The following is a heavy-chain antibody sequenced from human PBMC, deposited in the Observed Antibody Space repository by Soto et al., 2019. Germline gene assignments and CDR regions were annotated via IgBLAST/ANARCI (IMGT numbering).Heavy chain of an antibody. CDR3: ARVTMAARYTYYYYGMDV. D-gene: IGHD3-16*02. J-gene: IGHJ6*02. CDR2: IIPIFGTA. CDR1: GGTFSSYA. V-gene: IGHV1-69*01. Sequence: QVQLVQSGAEVKKPGSSVKVSCKASGGTFSSYAISWVRQAPGQGLEWMGGIIPIFGTANYAQKFQGRVTITADESTSTAYMERSSLRSEDTAVYYCARVTMAARYTYYYYGMDVWGQGTTVTVSS.